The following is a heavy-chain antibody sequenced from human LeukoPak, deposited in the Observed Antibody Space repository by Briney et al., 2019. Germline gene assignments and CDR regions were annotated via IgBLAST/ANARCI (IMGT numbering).Heavy chain of an antibody. V-gene: IGHV4-34*01. CDR3: ATRGWRWLQHFDY. CDR1: GGSFSGYY. J-gene: IGHJ4*02. CDR2: INHSGST. D-gene: IGHD5-24*01. Sequence: SETLSLTCAVYGGSFSGYYWSWIRQPPGKGLERIGEINHSGSTNYNPSLKSRVTISVDTSKNQFSLKLSSVTAADTAVYYCATRGWRWLQHFDYWGQGTLVTVSS.